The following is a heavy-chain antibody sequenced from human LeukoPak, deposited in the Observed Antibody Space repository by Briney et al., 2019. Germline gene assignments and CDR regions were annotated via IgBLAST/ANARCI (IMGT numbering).Heavy chain of an antibody. CDR2: IYYSGST. CDR1: GGSFSGYY. CDR3: ARTDSSGYFFFDY. D-gene: IGHD3-22*01. J-gene: IGHJ4*02. Sequence: PSETLSLTCAVYGGSFSGYYWSWIRQPPGKGLEWIGYIYYSGSTNYNPSLKSRVTISVDTSKNQFSLKLSSVTAADTAVFYCARTDSSGYFFFDYWGQGTLVTVSS. V-gene: IGHV4-59*01.